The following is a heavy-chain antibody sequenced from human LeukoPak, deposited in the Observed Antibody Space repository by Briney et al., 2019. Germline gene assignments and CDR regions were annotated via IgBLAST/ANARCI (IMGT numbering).Heavy chain of an antibody. CDR3: ARGRRMLKWELPSTTFDY. D-gene: IGHD1-26*01. V-gene: IGHV3-30*03. CDR2: ISYDGSNK. Sequence: HPGGSLRLSCAASGFTFSSYWMTWVRQAPGKGLEWVAVISYDGSNKYYADSVKGRFTISRDNSKNTLYLQMNSLRAEDTAVYYCARGRRMLKWELPSTTFDYWGQGTLVTVSS. J-gene: IGHJ4*02. CDR1: GFTFSSYW.